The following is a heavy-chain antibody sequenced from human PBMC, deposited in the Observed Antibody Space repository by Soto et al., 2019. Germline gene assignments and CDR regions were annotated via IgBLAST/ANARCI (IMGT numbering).Heavy chain of an antibody. CDR3: ARAPTTVEYYFDY. D-gene: IGHD4-17*01. J-gene: IGHJ4*02. CDR2: IYYSGST. Sequence: SEALSLTCTVSGGSISSGDYYWSWIRQPPGKGLEWIGYIYYSGSTYYNPSLKSRVTISVDTSKNQFSLKLSSVTAADTAVYYCARAPTTVEYYFDYWGQGTLVTLSS. CDR1: GGSISSGDYY. V-gene: IGHV4-30-4*01.